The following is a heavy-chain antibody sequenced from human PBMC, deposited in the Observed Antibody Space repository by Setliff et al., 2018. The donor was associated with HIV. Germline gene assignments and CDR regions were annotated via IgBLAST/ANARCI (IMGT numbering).Heavy chain of an antibody. D-gene: IGHD5-18*01. J-gene: IGHJ4*02. CDR2: MNPNSGNT. CDR3: ARDKPRGAIQLLRGEFDY. CDR1: GYTFTSYD. Sequence: ASVKVSCKASGYTFTSYDINWVRQATGQGLEWMGWMNPNSGNTGYAQKFQGRVSITRDTSATTAYMELSSLRSEDTAVCYCARDKPRGAIQLLRGEFDYWGQGTLVTVSS. V-gene: IGHV1-8*03.